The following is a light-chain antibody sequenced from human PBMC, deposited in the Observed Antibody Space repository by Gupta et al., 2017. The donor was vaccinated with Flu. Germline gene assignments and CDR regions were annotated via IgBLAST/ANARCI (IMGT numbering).Light chain of an antibody. CDR1: QGIGSY. CDR3: QQVNSYPYT. V-gene: IGKV1-9*01. CDR2: SAS. Sequence: SFLAASVGDRVTITCRASQGIGSYLDWYQQKPGKAPKLLMYSASTLQSGVPSRFSGSGSGTEYTLTIRSLQPEDFATYFCQQVNSYPYTFGQGTKLEIK. J-gene: IGKJ2*01.